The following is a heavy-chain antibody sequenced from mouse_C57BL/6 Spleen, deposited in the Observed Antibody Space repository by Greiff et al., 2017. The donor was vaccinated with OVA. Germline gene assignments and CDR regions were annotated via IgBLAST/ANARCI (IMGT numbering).Heavy chain of an antibody. Sequence: QVQLQQPGAELVKPGASVKLSCKASGYTFTSYWMHWVKQRPGQGLEWIGMIHPNSGSTNYNEKFKSKATLTVDKSSSTAYMQRSSLTSEDSAVYYCARWTGSDFDVWGTGTTVTVSS. CDR3: ARWTGSDFDV. CDR1: GYTFTSYW. CDR2: IHPNSGST. V-gene: IGHV1-64*01. J-gene: IGHJ1*03. D-gene: IGHD4-1*01.